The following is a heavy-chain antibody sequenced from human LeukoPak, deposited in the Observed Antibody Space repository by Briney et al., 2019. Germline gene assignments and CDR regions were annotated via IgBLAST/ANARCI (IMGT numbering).Heavy chain of an antibody. CDR1: GFTFSSYG. CDR3: RADYYDSSGYYYGYYGMDV. D-gene: IGHD3-22*01. V-gene: IGHV3-30*03. Sequence: PGGSLRLSCAASGFTFSSYGMHWVRQAPGKGLEWVAVISYDGSNKYYADSVKGRFTISRDNSKNTLYLQMNSLRAEDTAVYYCRADYYDSSGYYYGYYGMDVWGQGTTVTVS. J-gene: IGHJ6*02. CDR2: ISYDGSNK.